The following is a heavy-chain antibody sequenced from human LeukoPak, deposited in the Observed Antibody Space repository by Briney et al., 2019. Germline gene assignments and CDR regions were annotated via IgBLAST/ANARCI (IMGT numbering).Heavy chain of an antibody. Sequence: GGSLRLSCAASGFTFSNYGMHWVRQPTGKGLEWVSGIGAAGDTYYAGSVKGRFTISRENAKNSLYLQMSGLTAGDTAVYYCARGIATRFWYFDLWGRGTLVTVSS. CDR3: ARGIATRFWYFDL. V-gene: IGHV3-13*04. CDR1: GFTFSNYG. J-gene: IGHJ2*01. CDR2: IGAAGDT.